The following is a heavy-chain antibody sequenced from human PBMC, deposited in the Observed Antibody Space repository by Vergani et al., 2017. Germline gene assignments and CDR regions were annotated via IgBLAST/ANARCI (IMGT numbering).Heavy chain of an antibody. CDR1: GFTFSNAW. V-gene: IGHV3-15*01. CDR2: IKSKTDGGTT. CDR3: TTPPPICGVVTTSGSYYMDV. D-gene: IGHD3-3*01. Sequence: EVQLVESGGGLVKPGGSLRLSCAASGFTFSNAWMSWVRQAPGKGLEWVGRIKSKTDGGTTDYAAPVQGRFTISRDDSNNTLSLQMNSLTTEDTAVYYCTTPPPICGVVTTSGSYYMDVWGKGTTVTVSS. J-gene: IGHJ6*03.